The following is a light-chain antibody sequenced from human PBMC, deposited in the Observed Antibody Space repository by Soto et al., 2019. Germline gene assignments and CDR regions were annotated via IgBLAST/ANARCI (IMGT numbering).Light chain of an antibody. CDR2: GNG. V-gene: IGLV1-40*01. CDR1: SSSIGAGYE. J-gene: IGLJ1*01. CDR3: QYYDKRLTAYV. Sequence: QSVLTQPPSVSGAPGQRVTISCSGTSSSIGAGYEVHWYHQLPGTAPKLVVSGNGNRPSGVPDRLSASKSGTSASLAITGLQAEDEGHYYCQYYDKRLTAYVFRTATTVTVL.